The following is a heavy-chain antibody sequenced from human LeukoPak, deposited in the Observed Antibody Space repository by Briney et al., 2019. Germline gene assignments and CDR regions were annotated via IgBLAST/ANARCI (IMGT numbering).Heavy chain of an antibody. CDR3: ARDRLDGIAAAGTELGAFDI. V-gene: IGHV3-48*03. Sequence: GGSLRLSCAASGFTFSSYEMNWVRQAPGKGLEWVSYISSSGSTIYYADSVKGRFTISRDNAKNSLYLQMNSLRAEDTAVYYCARDRLDGIAAAGTELGAFDIWGQGTMVTVSS. D-gene: IGHD6-13*01. CDR1: GFTFSSYE. CDR2: ISSSGSTI. J-gene: IGHJ3*02.